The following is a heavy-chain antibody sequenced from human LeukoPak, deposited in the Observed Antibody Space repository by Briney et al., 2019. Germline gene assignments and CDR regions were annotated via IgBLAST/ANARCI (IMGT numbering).Heavy chain of an antibody. J-gene: IGHJ4*02. CDR2: INQDGTEK. CDR3: VKVAKYYYGSETYYFFEH. CDR1: GFTFTTYW. D-gene: IGHD3-10*01. Sequence: GGSLRLSCAASGFTFTTYWMSWVRQLPGKGLEWVANINQDGTEKYYVDSVKGRFTVSRDNAKNSLDLQMNSLRVEDTGIYYCVKVAKYYYGSETYYFFEHWGQGTPVTASS. V-gene: IGHV3-7*01.